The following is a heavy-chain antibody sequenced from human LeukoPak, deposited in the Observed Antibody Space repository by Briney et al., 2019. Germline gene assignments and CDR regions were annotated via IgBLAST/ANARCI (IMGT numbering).Heavy chain of an antibody. V-gene: IGHV7-4-1*02. CDR3: ARSLPHSSGWFSDY. D-gene: IGHD6-19*01. CDR2: INTNSGKS. Sequence: ASVQVSCKASGYSFTSYSINWVRQAPGQGLEWLGWINTNSGKSTYAHGLIGQFVFSLETSVSTAYLQINSLKAEDTAVYYCARSLPHSSGWFSDYWGQGTLVTASS. J-gene: IGHJ4*02. CDR1: GYSFTSYS.